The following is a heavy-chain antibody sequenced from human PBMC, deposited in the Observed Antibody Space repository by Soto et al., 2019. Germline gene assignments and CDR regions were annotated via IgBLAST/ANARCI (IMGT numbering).Heavy chain of an antibody. Sequence: EVQLVESGGISVQPGGSLTLSCAASGLSFSRHWMSWVRQAPGKGLEWVASIKQDGIEIWYLDSVKGRFAISRDNAENSVYLQMNSLRAEDTAIYYCARPPNRERYFDLWGRGTRVAVSS. J-gene: IGHJ2*01. V-gene: IGHV3-7*02. CDR2: IKQDGIEI. CDR1: GLSFSRHW. D-gene: IGHD1-26*01. CDR3: ARPPNRERYFDL.